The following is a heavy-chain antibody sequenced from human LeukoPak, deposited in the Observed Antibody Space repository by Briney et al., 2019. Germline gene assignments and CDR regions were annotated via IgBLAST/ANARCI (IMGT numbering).Heavy chain of an antibody. CDR3: AREPPTGTPSGYDAFDI. J-gene: IGHJ3*02. D-gene: IGHD1-1*01. V-gene: IGHV4-30-2*01. CDR2: IYHSGST. CDR1: GGSISSGGYY. Sequence: SSETLSLTCTVSGGSISSGGYYWSWIRQPPGKGLEWIGYIYHSGSTYYNPSLKSRVTISVDRSKNQFSLKLSSVTAADTAVYYCAREPPTGTPSGYDAFDIWGQGTMVTVSS.